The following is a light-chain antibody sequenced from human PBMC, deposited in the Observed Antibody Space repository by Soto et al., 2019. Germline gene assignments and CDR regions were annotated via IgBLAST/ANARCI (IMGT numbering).Light chain of an antibody. CDR2: GNS. CDR3: QSYDSSLSGSVV. J-gene: IGLJ2*01. CDR1: SSNIGAGYD. Sequence: QSVLTQPPSVAGAPGQRVTISCTGSSSNIGAGYDVHWYQQLPGTAPKLLIYGNSNRPSGVPDRFSGPKSGTSASLAITGLQAEDEADYYCQSYDSSLSGSVVFGGGTNLTVL. V-gene: IGLV1-40*01.